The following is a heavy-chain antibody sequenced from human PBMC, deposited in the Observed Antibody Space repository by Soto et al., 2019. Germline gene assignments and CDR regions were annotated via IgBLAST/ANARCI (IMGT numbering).Heavy chain of an antibody. V-gene: IGHV4-39*01. J-gene: IGHJ5*02. CDR2: IQYSGEI. Sequence: LQESGPGLVKPSETLSLTCTVSGGSISNRNFYWGWLRQPPGKGLERVGSIQYSGEIHYQPSLENRVTMSVDTSKNQLSLKLTSVTAADTAVYICVRSQGSSRHFFDPWGQGILVTVSP. CDR1: GGSISNRNFY. D-gene: IGHD6-6*01. CDR3: VRSQGSSRHFFDP.